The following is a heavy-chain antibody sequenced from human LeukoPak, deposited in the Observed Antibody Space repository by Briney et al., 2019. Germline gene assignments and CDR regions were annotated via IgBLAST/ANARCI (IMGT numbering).Heavy chain of an antibody. D-gene: IGHD3-22*01. CDR1: GGTFSSYA. Sequence: SVKVSCKASGGTFSSYAISWVRQAPGQGLEWMGGIIPIFGTANYARKFQGRVTITTDESTSTAYMELSSLRSEDTAVYYCASTYDSSGYYSPSWFDPWGQGTLVTVSS. CDR2: IIPIFGTA. V-gene: IGHV1-69*05. J-gene: IGHJ5*02. CDR3: ASTYDSSGYYSPSWFDP.